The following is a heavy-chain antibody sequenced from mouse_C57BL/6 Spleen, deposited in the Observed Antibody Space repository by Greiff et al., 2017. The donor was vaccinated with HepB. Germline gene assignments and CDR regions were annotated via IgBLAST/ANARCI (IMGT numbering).Heavy chain of an antibody. CDR1: GYTFTSYG. J-gene: IGHJ2*01. D-gene: IGHD3-2*02. CDR3: ARREARQLNY. CDR2: IYPRSGNT. Sequence: VKLQESGAELARPGASVKLSCKASGYTFTSYGISWVKQRTGQGLEWIGEIYPRSGNTYYNEKFKGKATLTADKSSSTAYMELRSLTSEDSAVYFCARREARQLNYWGQGTTLTVSS. V-gene: IGHV1-81*01.